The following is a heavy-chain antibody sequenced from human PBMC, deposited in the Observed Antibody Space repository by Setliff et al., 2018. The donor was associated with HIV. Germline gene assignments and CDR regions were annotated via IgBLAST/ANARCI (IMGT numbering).Heavy chain of an antibody. CDR2: INHSGST. J-gene: IGHJ6*03. V-gene: IGHV4-39*07. D-gene: IGHD6-13*01. CDR3: ARGARLLAGYSDRWDYYYMAV. CDR1: GGSITTSTFY. Sequence: PSETLSLTCTASGGSITTSTFYWGWIRQPPGKGLEWIGEINHSGSTHYNPSLKSRFTISVDTSKNQFSLKVNSVTAADAAVYYCARGARLLAGYSDRWDYYYMAVWGKGTTVTVSS.